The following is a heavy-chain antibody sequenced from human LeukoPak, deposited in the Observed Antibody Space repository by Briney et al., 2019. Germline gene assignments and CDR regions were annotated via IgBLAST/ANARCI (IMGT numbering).Heavy chain of an antibody. CDR2: ISYDGSNK. Sequence: PGGSLRLSCAASGFTFSSYCMHWVRQAPGKGLEWVAVISYDGSNKYYADSVKGRFTISRDNYKNTLYLQMNSLRAEDTAVYYCAKVDSGGYEYDYWGQGTLVTVSS. J-gene: IGHJ4*02. V-gene: IGHV3-30*18. CDR3: AKVDSGGYEYDY. CDR1: GFTFSSYC. D-gene: IGHD5-12*01.